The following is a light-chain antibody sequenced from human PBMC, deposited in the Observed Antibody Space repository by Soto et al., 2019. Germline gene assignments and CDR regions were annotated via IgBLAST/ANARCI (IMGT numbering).Light chain of an antibody. J-gene: IGLJ2*01. CDR2: DVS. CDR3: SSYTSTNTYVI. Sequence: QSALTQPASVSGSPGQSITISCTGTSSDVGTYNSVSWYQHHPGKAPKLMIYDVSNRPSGVSNRFSGSKSGNTASLTISGLQAEDEAHYYCSSYTSTNTYVIFGGGTKLTVL. CDR1: SSDVGTYNS. V-gene: IGLV2-14*01.